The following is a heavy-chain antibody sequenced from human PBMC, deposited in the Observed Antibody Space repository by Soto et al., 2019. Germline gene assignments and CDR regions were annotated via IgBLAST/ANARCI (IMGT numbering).Heavy chain of an antibody. V-gene: IGHV1-69*02. D-gene: IGHD3-10*01. CDR1: GGTFSSYT. CDR2: IIPILGIA. Sequence: QVQLVQSGAEVKKPGSSVKVSCKASGGTFSSYTISWVRQAPGQGLEWMGRIIPILGIANYAQKFQGRVTSTADKSTSTAYMELSSLRSEDTAVYYCARAEHMVQGPWFDPWGQGTLVTVSS. CDR3: ARAEHMVQGPWFDP. J-gene: IGHJ5*02.